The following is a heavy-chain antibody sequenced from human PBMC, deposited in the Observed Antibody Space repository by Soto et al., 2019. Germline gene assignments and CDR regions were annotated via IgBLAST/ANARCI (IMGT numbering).Heavy chain of an antibody. Sequence: QVQLLESGPGLVKPSETLSLTCTVSGGSISNYYWSWIRQPPGKGLEWIGYIYYSGSTNYNPSLKSRVTKSIDTSKNRFSLKLSSVTAADTAVYYCARHKYSSGWYADYWGQGTLVTVSS. CDR2: IYYSGST. J-gene: IGHJ4*02. CDR3: ARHKYSSGWYADY. CDR1: GGSISNYY. D-gene: IGHD6-19*01. V-gene: IGHV4-59*08.